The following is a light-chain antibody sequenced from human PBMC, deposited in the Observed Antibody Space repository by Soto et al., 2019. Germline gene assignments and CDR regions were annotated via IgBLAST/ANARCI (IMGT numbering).Light chain of an antibody. Sequence: EIVLTQSPATLSLSPGERATLFCRASQSVSSYLAWYQQKPGQAPRLLIYDASNRATGIPVRFSGSGSGTDFTLTISSLEPEDFAVYYCQQRSNWPRTFGPGTKVDIK. CDR1: QSVSSY. J-gene: IGKJ3*01. CDR2: DAS. CDR3: QQRSNWPRT. V-gene: IGKV3-11*01.